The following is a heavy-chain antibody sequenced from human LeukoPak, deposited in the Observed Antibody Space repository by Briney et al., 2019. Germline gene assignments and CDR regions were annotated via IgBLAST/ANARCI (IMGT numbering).Heavy chain of an antibody. CDR1: GGSINSYY. CDR3: ARRNAFDF. Sequence: SETLSLTCTVPGGSINSYYWNWVRQPPGRGLEWIAFVSDSGSTSYNPSFKSRVTISVDTSKNQFSLKLSPVTAADTAVYYCARRNAFDFWGQGTMVTVSS. J-gene: IGHJ3*01. CDR2: VSDSGST. V-gene: IGHV4-59*01.